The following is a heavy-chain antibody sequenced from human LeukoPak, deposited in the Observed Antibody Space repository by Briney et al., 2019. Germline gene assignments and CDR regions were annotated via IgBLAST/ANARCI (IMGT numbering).Heavy chain of an antibody. CDR1: GGSISSSSYY. J-gene: IGHJ6*03. V-gene: IGHV4-39*01. Sequence: SEILSLTCTVSGGSISSSSYYWGWIRQPPGEGPEWIGSIYYSGSTYYNPSLKSRVTISVDTSKNQFSLKLSSVTAADAAVYYCARQKRYVASYMDVWGKGTTVTIS. CDR2: IYYSGST. CDR3: ARQKRYVASYMDV. D-gene: IGHD1-1*01.